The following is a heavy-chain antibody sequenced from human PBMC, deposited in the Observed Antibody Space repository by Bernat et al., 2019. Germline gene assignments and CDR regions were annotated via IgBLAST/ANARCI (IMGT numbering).Heavy chain of an antibody. CDR2: IWYDGSNK. D-gene: IGHD2-15*01. Sequence: QVQLVESGGGVVQPGRSLRLSCAASGFTFSRYGMHWVRQAPGKGLEWVAVIWYDGSNKYYADSVKGRFTISRDNSKNTLFLQLNSLRVEDTAVYYCAREEVASRNYDYWGQGTLVTVSS. CDR3: AREEVASRNYDY. CDR1: GFTFSRYG. V-gene: IGHV3-33*01. J-gene: IGHJ4*02.